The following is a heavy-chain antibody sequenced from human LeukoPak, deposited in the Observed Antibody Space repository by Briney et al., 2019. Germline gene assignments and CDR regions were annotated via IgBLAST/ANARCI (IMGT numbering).Heavy chain of an antibody. CDR2: ISAYNGNT. V-gene: IGHV1-18*01. D-gene: IGHD6-13*01. CDR1: GYTFTSYS. CDR3: AREVMAGSSWYWAHHYYYYGMDV. J-gene: IGHJ6*02. Sequence: GASVKVSCKASGYTFTSYSISWVRQAPGQGLEWMGWISAYNGNTNYAQKLQGRVTMTTDTSTSTAYMELRSLRSDDTAVYYCAREVMAGSSWYWAHHYYYYGMDVWGQGTTVTVSS.